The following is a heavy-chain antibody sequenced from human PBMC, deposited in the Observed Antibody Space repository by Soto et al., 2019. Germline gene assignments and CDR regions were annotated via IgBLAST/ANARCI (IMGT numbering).Heavy chain of an antibody. CDR3: AKVPLLYIDPHSYYYIDF. J-gene: IGHJ6*03. CDR2: ISGSGGST. D-gene: IGHD3-9*01. Sequence: GGSLILSCAASGFTFSSYAMSWVRQAPGKGLEWVSAISGSGGSTYYADSVKGRFTISRDNSKNTLYLQMNSLRAEDTAVYYCAKVPLLYIDPHSYYYIDFRDKGTTVTVSS. CDR1: GFTFSSYA. V-gene: IGHV3-23*01.